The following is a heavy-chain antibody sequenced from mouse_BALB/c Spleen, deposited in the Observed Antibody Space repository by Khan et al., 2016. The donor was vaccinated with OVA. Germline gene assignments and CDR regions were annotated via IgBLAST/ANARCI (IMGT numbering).Heavy chain of an antibody. V-gene: IGHV5-6-4*01. CDR1: GFTFRSYS. J-gene: IGHJ2*01. D-gene: IGHD1-1*01. Sequence: EVELVESGGGLVKPGGSLRLSCAASGFTFRSYSLSWVRQTPEKRLEWVATITSGGSYTYYPDSVQGRLTISRDNAKTTLYLQMSSLKSEDTANYYCTRDRNYYGSSFYFDYWGQGTTLTVSS. CDR2: ITSGGSYT. CDR3: TRDRNYYGSSFYFDY.